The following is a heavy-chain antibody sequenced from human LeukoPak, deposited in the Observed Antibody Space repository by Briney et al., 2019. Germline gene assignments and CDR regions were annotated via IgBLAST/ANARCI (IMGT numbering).Heavy chain of an antibody. J-gene: IGHJ3*02. V-gene: IGHV4-61*02. D-gene: IGHD3-22*01. CDR3: ARDAYYTVYDSSGSDAFDI. Sequence: SETLSLTCTVSGGSISSGSYYWSWIRQPAGKGLECIGRIYTSGSTNYNPSLKSRVTISVDTSKNQFSLKLSSVTAADTAVYYCARDAYYTVYDSSGSDAFDIWGQGTMVTVSS. CDR2: IYTSGST. CDR1: GGSISSGSYY.